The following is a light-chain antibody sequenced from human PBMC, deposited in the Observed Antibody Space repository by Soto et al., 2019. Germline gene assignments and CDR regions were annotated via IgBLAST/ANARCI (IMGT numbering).Light chain of an antibody. CDR3: QHCDYLPI. CDR2: DAS. Sequence: DIQMTQSPSSLSASVGDRFTITCQASHDITSFLNWYQHKPGRAPKLLIYDASILEAGVPTRFSGSGSGTHFTFTISSLQPEDVATYYCQHCDYLPIFGPGTTVDF. J-gene: IGKJ3*01. V-gene: IGKV1-33*01. CDR1: HDITSF.